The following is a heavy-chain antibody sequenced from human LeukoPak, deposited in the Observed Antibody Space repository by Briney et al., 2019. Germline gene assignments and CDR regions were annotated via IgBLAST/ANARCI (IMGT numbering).Heavy chain of an antibody. J-gene: IGHJ3*02. CDR2: IYYSGSA. D-gene: IGHD3-3*01. Sequence: SETLSLTCTVSGGSVDSGPYYWSWIRQPPGKGLEWIGYIYYSGSANYNPSLKSRVTISVDTSKNQFSLKLSSVTAADTAVYYCARDRGDFWSGYYDGGAAFDIWGQGTMVTVSS. CDR1: GGSVDSGPYY. V-gene: IGHV4-61*01. CDR3: ARDRGDFWSGYYDGGAAFDI.